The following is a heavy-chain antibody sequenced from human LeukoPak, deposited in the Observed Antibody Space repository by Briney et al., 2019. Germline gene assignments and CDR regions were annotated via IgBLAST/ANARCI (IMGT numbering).Heavy chain of an antibody. CDR3: ARIPTNAVPAAHNGFDI. D-gene: IGHD2-2*01. V-gene: IGHV4-39*01. CDR2: IYYSGST. J-gene: IGHJ3*02. Sequence: PSETLSLTCTVSGGSISNSNYYWGWIRQPPGKGLEWIGNIYYSGSTYYNPSLRSRVTISVDTSKNQFSLKLSSVTAADTAVYYCARIPTNAVPAAHNGFDIWGQGTMLTVSS. CDR1: GGSISNSNYY.